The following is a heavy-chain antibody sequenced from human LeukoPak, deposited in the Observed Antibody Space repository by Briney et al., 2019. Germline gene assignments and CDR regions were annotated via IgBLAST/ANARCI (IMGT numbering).Heavy chain of an antibody. J-gene: IGHJ3*02. Sequence: GASVKVSCKASGYTFTGYYMHWVRQAPGQGLEWMGWINPNSGGTNYAQKFQGRVTMTRDTSISTAYMELSRLRSDDTAVYYCARDDLKWELLSFDIWGQGTMVTVSS. V-gene: IGHV1-2*02. CDR3: ARDDLKWELLSFDI. CDR2: INPNSGGT. D-gene: IGHD1-26*01. CDR1: GYTFTGYY.